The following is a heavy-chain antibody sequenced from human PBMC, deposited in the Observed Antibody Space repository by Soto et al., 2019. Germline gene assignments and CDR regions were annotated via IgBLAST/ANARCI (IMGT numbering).Heavy chain of an antibody. J-gene: IGHJ4*02. CDR1: GFNFRSYG. CDR3: AKDEGAEDDILTGYPLFDY. D-gene: IGHD3-9*01. V-gene: IGHV3-30*18. Sequence: QVQLVESWGGVVQPGRSLRLSCAASGFNFRSYGMHWVRQAPGKGLEWVAVISYDGSAKWYVDSVKGRFTISRDTSKNILYLQMNSLRAEDTAVYYCAKDEGAEDDILTGYPLFDYRGQGILVTVSS. CDR2: ISYDGSAK.